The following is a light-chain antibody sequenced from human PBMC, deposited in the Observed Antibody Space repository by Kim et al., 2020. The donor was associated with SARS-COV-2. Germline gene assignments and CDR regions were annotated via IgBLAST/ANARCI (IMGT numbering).Light chain of an antibody. CDR1: SSDVGRYNR. CDR2: EVS. Sequence: GQSVTISGAGTSSDVGRYNRVSWYQQPPGTAPNLMIYEVSNRPSGVPDRLSGSKSGNTASLTISGLQAEDEDDYYCSSYTSSSTWVFGGGTQLTVL. V-gene: IGLV2-18*02. J-gene: IGLJ3*02. CDR3: SSYTSSSTWV.